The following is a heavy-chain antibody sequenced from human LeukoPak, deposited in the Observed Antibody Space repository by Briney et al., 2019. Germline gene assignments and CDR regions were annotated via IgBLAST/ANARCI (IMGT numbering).Heavy chain of an antibody. CDR3: ARGQGYDFWSGYS. CDR2: INPNSGGT. Sequence: GASVKVSCKASGYTFTGYYMHWVRQAPGQGLEWMGWINPNSGGTNYAQKFQGRVTMTRDTSISTAYMELSRLRSDDTAVYYCARGQGYDFWSGYSWGRGTLVTVSS. J-gene: IGHJ4*02. D-gene: IGHD3-3*01. CDR1: GYTFTGYY. V-gene: IGHV1-2*02.